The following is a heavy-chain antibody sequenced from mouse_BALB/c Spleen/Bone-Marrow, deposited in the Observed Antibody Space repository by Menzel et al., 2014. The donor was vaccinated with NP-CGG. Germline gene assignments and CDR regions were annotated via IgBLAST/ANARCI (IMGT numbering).Heavy chain of an antibody. V-gene: IGHV1S29*02. J-gene: IGHJ3*01. D-gene: IGHD2-3*01. CDR3: ARGWLLSWFAY. Sequence: VQLQQLGPELVKPGASVKISCKASGYTFSDCNMHWVKQSHGKSLEWIGNIYPYNGGTGYNQKFKRKATLTVDNSSSTAYMELRSLTSEDSAVYHCARGWLLSWFAYWGQGTLVTVSA. CDR1: GYTFSDCN. CDR2: IYPYNGGT.